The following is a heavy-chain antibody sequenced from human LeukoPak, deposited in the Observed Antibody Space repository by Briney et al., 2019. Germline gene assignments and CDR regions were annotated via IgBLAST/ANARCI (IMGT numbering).Heavy chain of an antibody. Sequence: EASVKVSCKASGYTFTSYYMHWVRQAPGQGLEWMGWISAYNGNTNYAQKLQGRVTMTTDTSTSTAYMELRSLRSDDTAVYYCARKYYYGSGSAFDYWGQGTLVTVSS. J-gene: IGHJ4*02. V-gene: IGHV1-18*04. D-gene: IGHD3-10*01. CDR1: GYTFTSYY. CDR3: ARKYYYGSGSAFDY. CDR2: ISAYNGNT.